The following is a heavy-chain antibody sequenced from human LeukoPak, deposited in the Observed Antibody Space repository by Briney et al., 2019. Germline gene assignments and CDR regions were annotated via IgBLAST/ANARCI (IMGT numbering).Heavy chain of an antibody. CDR3: AKDSSWLELTPVEFDY. Sequence: GGSLRLSCAASGFTFSSYSMNWVRQAPGKGLEWVAVISYDGSNKYYADSVKGRFTISRDNSKNTLYLQMNSLRAEDTAVYYCAKDSSWLELTPVEFDYWGQGTLVTVSS. J-gene: IGHJ4*02. CDR2: ISYDGSNK. V-gene: IGHV3-30*18. D-gene: IGHD1-7*01. CDR1: GFTFSSYS.